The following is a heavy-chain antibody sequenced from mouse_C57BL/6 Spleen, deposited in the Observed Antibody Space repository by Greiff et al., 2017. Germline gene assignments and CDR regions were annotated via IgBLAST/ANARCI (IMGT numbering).Heavy chain of an antibody. D-gene: IGHD1-1*01. CDR3: ASSDYGGRSGWYFAV. CDR1: GYAFSSSW. J-gene: IGHJ1*03. V-gene: IGHV1-82*01. CDR2: IYPGDGDT. Sequence: QVQLQQSGPELVKPGASVKISCKASGYAFSSSWMNWVKQRPGQGLEWIGRIYPGDGDTNYNGKFKGKATLTADKSSSTAYMQLSSLTSEDSAVYLCASSDYGGRSGWYFAVWGTGTTVTVSA.